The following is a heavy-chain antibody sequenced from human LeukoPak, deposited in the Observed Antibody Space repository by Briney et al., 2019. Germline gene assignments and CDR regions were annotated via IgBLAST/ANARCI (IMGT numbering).Heavy chain of an antibody. Sequence: PSETLSLTFTVSGDITHYWGWIRQPPGKGLECIGSIYFSGSVYYNPSLRSRVTISLDTSKKQLSLKLNSVTAADTAVYYCAREPRSYYYGSGSLGDYWGQGTLVTVSS. J-gene: IGHJ4*02. V-gene: IGHV4-39*02. CDR2: IYFSGSV. CDR3: AREPRSYYYGSGSLGDY. CDR1: GDITHY. D-gene: IGHD3-10*01.